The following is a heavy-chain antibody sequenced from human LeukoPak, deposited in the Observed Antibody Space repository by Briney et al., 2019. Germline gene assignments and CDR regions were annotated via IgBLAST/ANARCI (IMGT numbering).Heavy chain of an antibody. CDR2: IRYDGSNK. V-gene: IGHV3-30*02. D-gene: IGHD5-18*01. CDR1: GFTFSSYG. CDR3: AKGKRGYSYGFDP. Sequence: GGSLRLSCAASGFTFSSYGMHWVRRAPGKGLEWVAFIRYDGSNKYYADSVKGRFTISRDNSKNTLYLQMNSLRAEDTAVYYCAKGKRGYSYGFDPWGQRTLVTVSS. J-gene: IGHJ5*02.